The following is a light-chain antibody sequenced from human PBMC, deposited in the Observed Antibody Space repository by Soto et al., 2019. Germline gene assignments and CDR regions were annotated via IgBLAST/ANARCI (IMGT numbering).Light chain of an antibody. V-gene: IGKV1-39*01. Sequence: DIQMTQSPSSLPASVADRVTITCRASQSISSYLNCYQQKPGKATKLLIYAASSLQSGVPSRFSGSGSGTDFTLTISSLQPEDFATYYCQQSYSTPLTFGGGTKVDIK. CDR2: AAS. J-gene: IGKJ4*01. CDR1: QSISSY. CDR3: QQSYSTPLT.